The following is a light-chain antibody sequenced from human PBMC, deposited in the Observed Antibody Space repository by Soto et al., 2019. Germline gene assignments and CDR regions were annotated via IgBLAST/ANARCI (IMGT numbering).Light chain of an antibody. CDR2: KAS. V-gene: IGKV1-5*03. Sequence: DIQMTQSPSTLSASVGETVTVTCRASQSVSGWLAWYQQXPGKAPKILIYKASSSKSGGPSRFSGSGSGTEFTLTIRSLQPDDSATYYCQQYNSYSTFGQGTKVDIK. J-gene: IGKJ1*01. CDR3: QQYNSYST. CDR1: QSVSGW.